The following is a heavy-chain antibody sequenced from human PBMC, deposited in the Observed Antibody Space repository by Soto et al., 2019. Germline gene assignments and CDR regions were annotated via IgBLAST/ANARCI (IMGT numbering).Heavy chain of an antibody. V-gene: IGHV1-18*04. Sequence: RAAVKVSCKASGYNFMPYGVNWVRQAPGQGLEWMGWISPWKGNTNYAQSFQGRVTVTTDTSTSTAYMELRSLTSDDTAVYYCARDLDPSGSYYTDYWGPGTLVTVSS. CDR2: ISPWKGNT. CDR1: GYNFMPYG. D-gene: IGHD3-10*01. CDR3: ARDLDPSGSYYTDY. J-gene: IGHJ4*02.